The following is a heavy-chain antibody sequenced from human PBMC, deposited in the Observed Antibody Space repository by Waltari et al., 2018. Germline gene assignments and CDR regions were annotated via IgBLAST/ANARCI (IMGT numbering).Heavy chain of an antibody. V-gene: IGHV1-18*01. CDR2: ISAYNGNT. Sequence: NKPGASVKVSCKASGYTFTSYDINWVRQAPGQGLEWMGWISAYNGNTNYAQKLQGRVTMTTDTSTSTAYMELRSLRSDDTAVYYCARGGGADFLSPYYMDVWGKGTTVTVSS. J-gene: IGHJ6*03. CDR1: GYTFTSYD. CDR3: ARGGGADFLSPYYMDV. D-gene: IGHD1-26*01.